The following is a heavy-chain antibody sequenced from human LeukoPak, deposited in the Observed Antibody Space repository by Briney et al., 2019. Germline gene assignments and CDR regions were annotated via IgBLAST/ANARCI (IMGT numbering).Heavy chain of an antibody. J-gene: IGHJ4*02. Sequence: SETLSLTCTVSGVSISSYYWSWIRQPPGKGLEWIGEINHSGSTNYNPSLKSRVTISVDTSKNQFSLKLSSVTAADTAVYYCARGHPVTALDYWGQGTLVTVSS. CDR2: INHSGST. CDR1: GVSISSYY. CDR3: ARGHPVTALDY. V-gene: IGHV4-34*01. D-gene: IGHD4-11*01.